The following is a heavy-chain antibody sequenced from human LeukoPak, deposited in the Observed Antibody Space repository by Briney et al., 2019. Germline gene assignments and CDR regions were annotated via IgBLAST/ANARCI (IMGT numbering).Heavy chain of an antibody. J-gene: IGHJ4*02. D-gene: IGHD3-3*01. V-gene: IGHV4-61*05. CDR3: ARIDPYDFWSGYGTGFDY. CDR1: GASISISSYY. Sequence: KSSETLSLTCTVSGASISISSYYWGWIRQPPGRGLEWIGYIYYSGSTNYNPSLKSRVTISVDTPKNQFSLKLSSVTAADTAVYYCARIDPYDFWSGYGTGFDYWGQGTLVTVSS. CDR2: IYYSGST.